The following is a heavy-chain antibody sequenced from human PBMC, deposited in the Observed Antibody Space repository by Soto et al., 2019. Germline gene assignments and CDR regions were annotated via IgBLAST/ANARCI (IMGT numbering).Heavy chain of an antibody. CDR1: GNTVPNYA. Sequence: ASVKVSCKASGNTVPNYAIHWVRQAPGQRLEWMGWINAGNGNTKYSQKFQGRVTITRDTSASTAYMELSSLRSEDTAVYYCARAPSWWYFDLWGRGTLVTV. V-gene: IGHV1-3*01. CDR2: INAGNGNT. CDR3: ARAPSWWYFDL. J-gene: IGHJ2*01.